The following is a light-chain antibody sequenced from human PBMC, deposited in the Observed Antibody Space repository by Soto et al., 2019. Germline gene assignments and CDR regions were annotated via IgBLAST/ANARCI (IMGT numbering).Light chain of an antibody. V-gene: IGKV3-20*01. CDR3: QQYGTTLWT. J-gene: IGKJ5*01. Sequence: ENVLTQSPGTLSLSPGERATLSCRASQSVSSYSLAWYQQKPGQAPRLVMYGTSNRATGIPDRFSGSGSGTDFTLTISRLEPEDFAVYYCQQYGTTLWTFGQGTRLEIK. CDR2: GTS. CDR1: QSVSSYS.